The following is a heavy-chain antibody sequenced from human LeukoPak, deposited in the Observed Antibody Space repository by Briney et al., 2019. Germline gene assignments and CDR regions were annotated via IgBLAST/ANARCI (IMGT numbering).Heavy chain of an antibody. Sequence: GGSLRLSCAASGFTFSSYAMSWVRQAPGKGLEWVSGISGSGGSTYYADSVKGRFTISRDNSKNTLYLQMNSLRAEDTAVYYCAKDQQLVTLHFDYWGQGTLVTVPS. D-gene: IGHD6-6*01. CDR2: ISGSGGST. J-gene: IGHJ4*02. CDR3: AKDQQLVTLHFDY. CDR1: GFTFSSYA. V-gene: IGHV3-23*01.